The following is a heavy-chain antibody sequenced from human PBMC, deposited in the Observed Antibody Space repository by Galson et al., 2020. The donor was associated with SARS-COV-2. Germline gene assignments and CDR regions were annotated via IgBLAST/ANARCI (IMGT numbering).Heavy chain of an antibody. CDR2: ISYSGST. J-gene: IGHJ6*03. CDR3: ARHQYGPLPYYDFWRGYSHYYYYMDV. Sequence: SETLSLTCTVSGGSISTSSHCWGWIRQPPGKGLEWIGTISYSGSTYYIPSLESRVTISVDTSKNHFSLKLTSVTAADTAVYYCARHQYGPLPYYDFWRGYSHYYYYMDVWGKGTTVTVS. V-gene: IGHV4-39*01. CDR1: GGSISTSSHC. D-gene: IGHD3-3*01.